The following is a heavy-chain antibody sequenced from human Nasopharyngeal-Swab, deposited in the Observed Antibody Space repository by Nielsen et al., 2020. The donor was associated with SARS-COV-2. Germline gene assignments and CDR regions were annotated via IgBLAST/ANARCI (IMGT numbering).Heavy chain of an antibody. D-gene: IGHD6-6*01. Sequence: GESLKISCAASGLSVRSAYMSWVRQPPGKGLEWVSVMWSGGGTVYAESVRGRFTISRDTSTNTLFLQMNSLRVEDTAVYYCARDVLRGQGTLGHRLF. CDR1: GLSVRSAY. V-gene: IGHV3-53*01. CDR2: MWSGGGT. CDR3: ARDVL. J-gene: IGHJ4*02.